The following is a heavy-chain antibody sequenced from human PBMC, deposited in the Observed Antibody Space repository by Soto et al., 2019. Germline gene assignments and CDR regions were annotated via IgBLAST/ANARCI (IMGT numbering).Heavy chain of an antibody. V-gene: IGHV4-34*01. J-gene: IGHJ5*02. D-gene: IGHD2-8*01. CDR2: INHSGST. Sequence: ETLSLTCAVYGGSFSGYYWSWIRQPPGKGLEWIGEINHSGSTNYSPSLKSRVTISVDTSKNQFSLKLSSVTAADTAVYYCARGLKWAHCTNGVCDRNWFDPWGQGTLVTVSS. CDR1: GGSFSGYY. CDR3: ARGLKWAHCTNGVCDRNWFDP.